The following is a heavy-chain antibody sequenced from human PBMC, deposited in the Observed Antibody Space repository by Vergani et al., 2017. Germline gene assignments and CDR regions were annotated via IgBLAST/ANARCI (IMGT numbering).Heavy chain of an antibody. D-gene: IGHD4-17*01. Sequence: EVQLVESGGGLVQPGGSLRLSCAASGFNFSSYWMSWVRQAPGKGQEWVAKIKQDGSEKYDVDSVKGRFTISRDNSKNSLFLQMNSLRAEDTAVYYGARGHDYGDDFDYWGQGTLVTVSS. CDR3: ARGHDYGDDFDY. CDR1: GFNFSSYW. CDR2: IKQDGSEK. V-gene: IGHV3-7*01. J-gene: IGHJ4*02.